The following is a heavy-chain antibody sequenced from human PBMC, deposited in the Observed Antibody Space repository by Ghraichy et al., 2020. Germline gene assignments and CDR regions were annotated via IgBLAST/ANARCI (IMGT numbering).Heavy chain of an antibody. CDR2: IYYSGST. CDR1: GGSISSSSYY. Sequence: SETLSLTCTVSGGSISSSSYYWGWIRQPPGKGLEWIGSIYYSGSTYYNPSLKSRVTISVDTSKNQFSLKLSSVTAADTAVYYCARLELFGSGYYYVGYFDYWGQGTLVTVSS. D-gene: IGHD3-22*01. CDR3: ARLELFGSGYYYVGYFDY. V-gene: IGHV4-39*01. J-gene: IGHJ4*02.